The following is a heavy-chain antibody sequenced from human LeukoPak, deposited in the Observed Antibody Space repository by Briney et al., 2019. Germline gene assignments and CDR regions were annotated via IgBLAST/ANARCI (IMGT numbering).Heavy chain of an antibody. CDR2: IVGSGSPI. CDR1: GFTFSDYY. V-gene: IGHV3-11*01. J-gene: IGHJ4*02. Sequence: GGSLRLSCAASGFTFSDYYMSWIRQAPGKGLEWVSWIVGSGSPIYYAESVKGRFTISRDNAENSPYLQMNSLRAEDTAVFYCARLLWFGDTPGFDYWGQGTLVTVSS. D-gene: IGHD3-10*01. CDR3: ARLLWFGDTPGFDY.